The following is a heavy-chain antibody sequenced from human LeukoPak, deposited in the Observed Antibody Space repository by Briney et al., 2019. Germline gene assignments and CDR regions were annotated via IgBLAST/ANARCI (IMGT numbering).Heavy chain of an antibody. CDR2: ISTSSSYI. D-gene: IGHD3-10*01. Sequence: GGSLRLSCAASGLTFSSYNMNWVRQAPGKGLEWVSSISTSSSYIYYADSVKGRFTISRDNSKNTLYLQMNSLRAEATAVYYCAREGYYYGSGSYYNGPGAFDIWGQGTMVTVSS. J-gene: IGHJ3*02. CDR3: AREGYYYGSGSYYNGPGAFDI. CDR1: GLTFSSYN. V-gene: IGHV3-21*01.